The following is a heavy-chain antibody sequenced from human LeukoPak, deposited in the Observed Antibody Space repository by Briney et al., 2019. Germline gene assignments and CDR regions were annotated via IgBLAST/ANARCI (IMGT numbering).Heavy chain of an antibody. Sequence: SETLSLTCTLSGGSLSSSSYYWGSIRQPPGKGLEWIGSIYYSGSTYYNPSLKSRVTISVDTSKNQFSLKLSSVTAADTAVYYCARLYHPPNWNDVFDAFDIWGQGTMVTVSS. CDR2: IYYSGST. D-gene: IGHD1-1*01. CDR3: ARLYHPPNWNDVFDAFDI. CDR1: GGSLSSSSYY. J-gene: IGHJ3*02. V-gene: IGHV4-39*01.